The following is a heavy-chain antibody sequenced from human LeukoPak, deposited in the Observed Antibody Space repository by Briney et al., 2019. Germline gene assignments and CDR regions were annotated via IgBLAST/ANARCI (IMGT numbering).Heavy chain of an antibody. Sequence: PSETLSLTCTVSGGSISSYYWSWIRQPPGKGLEWIGYIYYSGSTNYNPSLKSRVTISVDTSKNQFSLKLSSVTAADTAVHYCAREEINSGSYPHWGQGTLVTVSS. V-gene: IGHV4-59*01. CDR2: IYYSGST. CDR3: AREEINSGSYPH. J-gene: IGHJ4*02. D-gene: IGHD1-26*01. CDR1: GGSISSYY.